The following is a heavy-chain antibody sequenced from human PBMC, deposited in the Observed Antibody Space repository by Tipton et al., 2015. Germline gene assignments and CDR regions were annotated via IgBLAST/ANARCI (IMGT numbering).Heavy chain of an antibody. CDR1: GDSISTVFYH. V-gene: IGHV4-39*01. CDR2: IYRLGGS. Sequence: TLSLTCTVSGDSISTVFYHWTWIRQPPGKGLEFLGSIYRLGGSLYNPSLQSRLSISIDTSKNQFSLKMHSVTAADTAVYYCAAGTPFDYWGQGTLVTVSS. CDR3: AAGTPFDY. D-gene: IGHD3-10*01. J-gene: IGHJ4*02.